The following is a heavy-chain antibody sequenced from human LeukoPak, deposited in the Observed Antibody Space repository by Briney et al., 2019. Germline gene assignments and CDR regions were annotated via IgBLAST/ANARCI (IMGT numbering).Heavy chain of an antibody. CDR3: STQYYDSSGYYLVH. Sequence: PSETLSLTCTVSGGSISSTNYYWDGIRHPPGKGLKWIGSIYYSGSTYYNPPLKSRLTISVDTSKNQFSLRLSSVTAADTAVYYCSTQYYDSSGYYLVHWGQGTLLTVSS. CDR1: GGSISSTNYY. D-gene: IGHD3-22*01. J-gene: IGHJ4*02. V-gene: IGHV4-39*01. CDR2: IYYSGST.